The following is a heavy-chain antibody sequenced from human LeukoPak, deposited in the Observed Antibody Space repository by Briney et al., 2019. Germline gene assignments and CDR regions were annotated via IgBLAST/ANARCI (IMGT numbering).Heavy chain of an antibody. V-gene: IGHV3-7*01. CDR2: TNYDGTEK. D-gene: IGHD2-21*02. J-gene: IGHJ4*02. CDR3: AKFGGDLGVAFDN. CDR1: GFSFRNYW. Sequence: GGSLRLSCVVSGFSFRNYWMSWVRQTPGRGLQWVAHTNYDGTEKYYVDSVKGRFTISRDNAKNSLYLQTNSLRVEDTAVYYCAKFGGDLGVAFDNWGQGTLVTVS.